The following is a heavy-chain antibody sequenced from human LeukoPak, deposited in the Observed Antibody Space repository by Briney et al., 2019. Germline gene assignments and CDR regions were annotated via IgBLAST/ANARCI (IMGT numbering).Heavy chain of an antibody. V-gene: IGHV3-23*01. CDR3: TRTRWTSGYYFDY. CDR1: GFTFNNYA. CDR2: ISGSGSST. Sequence: GGSLRLSCGASGFTFNNYAMGWVRQAPGKGLEWVSAISGSGSSTYYTDSVKGRFTISRDNSKNTLFLQMNSLRVEDTAVYYCTRTRWTSGYYFDYWGQGTLVTVSS. J-gene: IGHJ4*02. D-gene: IGHD3-22*01.